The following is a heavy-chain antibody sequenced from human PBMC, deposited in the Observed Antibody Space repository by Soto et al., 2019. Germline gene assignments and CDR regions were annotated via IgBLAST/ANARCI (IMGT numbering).Heavy chain of an antibody. Sequence: QVQLVQSGAEVKKPGASVKVSCRASGYTFTSYAMHWVRQAPGQRLEWMGWINAGNGNTKYSQKFQGRVTITRDTAASTAYMELSSLRSEDTAVYYCARDIHSSSWYSGFDTWGQGTLVTVSS. D-gene: IGHD6-13*01. CDR1: GYTFTSYA. CDR3: ARDIHSSSWYSGFDT. CDR2: INAGNGNT. V-gene: IGHV1-3*01. J-gene: IGHJ5*02.